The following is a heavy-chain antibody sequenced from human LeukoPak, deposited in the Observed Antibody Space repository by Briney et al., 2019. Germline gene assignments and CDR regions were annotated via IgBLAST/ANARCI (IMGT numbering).Heavy chain of an antibody. V-gene: IGHV4-30-4*01. CDR3: ARDRPGPRYSSSPGVFDY. D-gene: IGHD6-6*01. Sequence: PSETLSLTCTVSGGSISSGDSYWSWIRQPPGKGLEWIGYIYYSGSTYYNPSLKSRVTISVDTSKNQFSLKLSSVTAADTAVYYCARDRPGPRYSSSPGVFDYWGQGTLVTVSS. CDR2: IYYSGST. CDR1: GGSISSGDSY. J-gene: IGHJ4*02.